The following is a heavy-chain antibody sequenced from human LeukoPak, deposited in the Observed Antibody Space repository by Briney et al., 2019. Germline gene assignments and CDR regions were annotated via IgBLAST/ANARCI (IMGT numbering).Heavy chain of an antibody. CDR1: GYTFTSYY. Sequence: ASVKVSCKAPGYTFTSYYMHWVRQAPGQGLEWMGIINPSGGSTSYAQKFQGRVTMTRDTSTSTVYMELSSLRREVTDVYYCARDPECSSTSCYEDCYHGMDVWGKGTTGTVSS. V-gene: IGHV1-46*01. J-gene: IGHJ6*01. CDR3: ARDPECSSTSCYEDCYHGMDV. CDR2: INPSGGST. D-gene: IGHD2-2*01.